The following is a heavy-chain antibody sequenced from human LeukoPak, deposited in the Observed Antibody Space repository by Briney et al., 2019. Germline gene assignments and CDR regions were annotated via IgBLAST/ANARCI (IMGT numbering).Heavy chain of an antibody. D-gene: IGHD5-18*01. CDR1: GFTVSSNY. CDR2: ISSSGNTI. Sequence: GGSLRLSCAASGFTVSSNYMSWVRQSPGKGLEWVSYISSSGNTIYYTDSVKGRFSISRNNAKNSLYLQMDSLKAEDTAVYYCARGRFYSYTYYFDYWGQGTLVTVSS. J-gene: IGHJ4*02. CDR3: ARGRFYSYTYYFDY. V-gene: IGHV3-11*04.